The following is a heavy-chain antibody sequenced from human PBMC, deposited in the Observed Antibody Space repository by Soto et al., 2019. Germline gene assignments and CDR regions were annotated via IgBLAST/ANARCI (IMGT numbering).Heavy chain of an antibody. CDR2: IYYSGST. D-gene: IGHD3-10*01. J-gene: IGHJ3*02. V-gene: IGHV4-39*01. Sequence: PSETLSLTCTVSGGSISSSSYYWGWIRQPPGKGLEWIGSIYYSGSTYYNPSLKSRVTISVDTSKNQFSLKLSSVTAADTAVYYCAWGGNNNQSKYRRSPIDIWGQGTMVTVSS. CDR3: AWGGNNNQSKYRRSPIDI. CDR1: GGSISSSSYY.